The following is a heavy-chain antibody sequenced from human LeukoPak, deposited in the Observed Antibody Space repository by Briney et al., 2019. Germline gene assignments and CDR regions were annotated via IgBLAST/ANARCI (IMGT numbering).Heavy chain of an antibody. CDR3: AKEKYYYDSSGYYYAPFDY. CDR1: GGSISSYY. D-gene: IGHD3-22*01. V-gene: IGHV4-4*07. J-gene: IGHJ4*02. Sequence: EPLSLTCTVSGGSISSYYWSWIRQPAGKGLEWIGRIYTSGSTNYNPSLKSRVSMSADTSKNQFSLNLSSVTAADTAVYYCAKEKYYYDSSGYYYAPFDYWGQGTLVTVSS. CDR2: IYTSGST.